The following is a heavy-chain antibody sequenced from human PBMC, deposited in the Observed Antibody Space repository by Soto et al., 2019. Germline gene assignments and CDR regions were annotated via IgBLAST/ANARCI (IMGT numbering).Heavy chain of an antibody. D-gene: IGHD2-2*01. CDR2: ISYDGSNK. V-gene: IGHV3-30*03. CDR3: ATQSGLPGPFDN. Sequence: QVQLVESGGGVVQPGRSLRLSCAASGFTFSSYGMHWVRQAPGKGLEWVAVISYDGSNKYYADSVKGRFTISRDNSKNTLYLQMNSLRAEDTAVYYCATQSGLPGPFDNWGQGTLVTVSS. CDR1: GFTFSSYG. J-gene: IGHJ4*02.